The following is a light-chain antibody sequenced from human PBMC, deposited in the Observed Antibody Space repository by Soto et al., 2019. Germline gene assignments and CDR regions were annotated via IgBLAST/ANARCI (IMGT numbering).Light chain of an antibody. CDR2: WAS. V-gene: IGKV4-1*01. CDR1: QSVLYSSNNKNY. Sequence: DIVMTQSPDSLTVSLGERATFNCRSSQSVLYSSNNKNYLAWYQQKPGQPPKLLIYWASTRESGVPDRFSGSGSGTDFTLTIDSLQAEVVAVYYCQQYYSLPITFGQGTRLEIK. CDR3: QQYYSLPIT. J-gene: IGKJ5*01.